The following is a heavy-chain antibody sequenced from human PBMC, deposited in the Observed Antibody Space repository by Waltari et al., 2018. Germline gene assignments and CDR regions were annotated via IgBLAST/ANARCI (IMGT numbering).Heavy chain of an antibody. Sequence: EVQLVESGGGLVQPGGSLRLYCAASGFTFSSYWMHWVRKAPGKGLVWVSRINSDGSSTSYADSVKGRFTISRDNAKNTLYLQMNSLRAEDTAVYYCASYSGYDLGWGFGMDVWGKGTTVTVSS. J-gene: IGHJ6*03. CDR1: GFTFSSYW. CDR3: ASYSGYDLGWGFGMDV. D-gene: IGHD5-12*01. CDR2: INSDGSST. V-gene: IGHV3-74*01.